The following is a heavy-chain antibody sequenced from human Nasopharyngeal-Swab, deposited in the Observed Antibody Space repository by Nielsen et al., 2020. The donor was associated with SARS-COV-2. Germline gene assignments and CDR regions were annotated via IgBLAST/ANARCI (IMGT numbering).Heavy chain of an antibody. D-gene: IGHD5-12*01. Sequence: GESLKISCAASGFTFSNFAMSWVRQAPGKGLEWVSVISGGSDSTYYADSVKGRFTISRDNSKNTVNLQMNSLRVEDTAIYYCAKDRDSGDDSDDYHHYYGMDVWGQGTTVTVFS. CDR2: ISGGSDST. V-gene: IGHV3-23*01. CDR1: GFTFSNFA. CDR3: AKDRDSGDDSDDYHHYYGMDV. J-gene: IGHJ6*02.